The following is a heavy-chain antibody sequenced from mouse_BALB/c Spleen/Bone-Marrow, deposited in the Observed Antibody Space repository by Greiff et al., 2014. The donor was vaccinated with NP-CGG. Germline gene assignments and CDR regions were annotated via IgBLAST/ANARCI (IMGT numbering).Heavy chain of an antibody. CDR3: ARITTAKGAMDY. Sequence: QVQLQQSGPGLVSPSQCLSISCTVSGFSLTNYGVHWVRQPPGKGLEWLGVIWADGSTNYNSALIARLSISKDNSKSQVFFKMNILQTDDTAIYYCARITTAKGAMDYWGQGTSVTVSS. V-gene: IGHV2-9*02. D-gene: IGHD1-2*01. CDR1: GFSLTNYG. CDR2: IWADGST. J-gene: IGHJ4*01.